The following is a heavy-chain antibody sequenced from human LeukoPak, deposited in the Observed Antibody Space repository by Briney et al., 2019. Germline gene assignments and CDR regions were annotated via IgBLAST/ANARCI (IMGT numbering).Heavy chain of an antibody. V-gene: IGHV3-9*01. Sequence: GRSLRLSCAASGFTFADYAMHCVRQAPGKGLEWVSDISWNSGSLGYADSVKGRFTISRDNAKNSLYLQMNSLRAEDTALYYCAKDRGATFYYGSGSFDFWGQGTLVTVSS. J-gene: IGHJ4*02. CDR2: ISWNSGSL. CDR1: GFTFADYA. D-gene: IGHD3-10*01. CDR3: AKDRGATFYYGSGSFDF.